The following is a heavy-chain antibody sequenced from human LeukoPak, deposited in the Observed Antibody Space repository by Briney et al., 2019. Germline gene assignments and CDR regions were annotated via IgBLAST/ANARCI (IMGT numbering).Heavy chain of an antibody. J-gene: IGHJ4*02. D-gene: IGHD2-2*01. CDR3: TVSPMPGLDY. CDR1: GFTFSNAW. V-gene: IGHV3-15*01. CDR2: IKSKTHGGTS. Sequence: GGSLRLSCAASGFTFSNAWMTWVRQAPGKGLEWVGRIKSKTHGGTSDYAAPVKGRFTISRDDSKNTVYLQMNSLRTEDTAIYYCTVSPMPGLDYWGQGTLVTVSS.